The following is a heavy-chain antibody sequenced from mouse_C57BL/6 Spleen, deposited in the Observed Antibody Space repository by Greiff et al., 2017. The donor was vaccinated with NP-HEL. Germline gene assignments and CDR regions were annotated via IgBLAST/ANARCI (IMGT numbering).Heavy chain of an antibody. CDR3: ARKGIYDYDRGYFDY. J-gene: IGHJ2*01. Sequence: VQVVESGAELARPGASVKLSCKASGYTFTSYGISWVKQRTGKGLEWIGEIYPRSGNTYYNEKFKGKATLTADKSSSTAYMELRSLTSEDSAVYFCARKGIYDYDRGYFDYWGQGTTLTVSS. D-gene: IGHD2-4*01. CDR1: GYTFTSYG. CDR2: IYPRSGNT. V-gene: IGHV1-81*01.